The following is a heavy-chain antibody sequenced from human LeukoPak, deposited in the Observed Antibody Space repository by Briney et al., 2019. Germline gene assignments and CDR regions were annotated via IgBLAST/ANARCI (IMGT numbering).Heavy chain of an antibody. CDR3: ARGHSSGNQYDAFDM. V-gene: IGHV3-74*01. J-gene: IGHJ3*02. D-gene: IGHD3-22*01. Sequence: PGGSLRLSCAASGFTFSNYWMHWVRHAPGKGLVWVSRINSDGSSTTYADSVKGRFTISRDNAKNTVHLQMNSLGAEDTAVYYCARGHSSGNQYDAFDMWGQGTMVTVSS. CDR2: INSDGSST. CDR1: GFTFSNYW.